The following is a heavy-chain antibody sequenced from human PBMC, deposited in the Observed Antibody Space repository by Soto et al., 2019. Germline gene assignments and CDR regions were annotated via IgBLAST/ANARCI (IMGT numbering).Heavy chain of an antibody. D-gene: IGHD3-10*01. V-gene: IGHV4-30-4*01. Sequence: QVQLQESGPGLVKPSQTLSLTCTVSGGSISSGDYYWSWIRQPPGKGLEWIGYIYYSGSTDYNPSLKSRDTISVDTSKNQFSLQLRSVTAADTAVYSCDIGITMVRGVIIQYVQHWGQGTRVTVSS. CDR2: IYYSGST. CDR3: DIGITMVRGVIIQYVQH. J-gene: IGHJ1*01. CDR1: GGSISSGDYY.